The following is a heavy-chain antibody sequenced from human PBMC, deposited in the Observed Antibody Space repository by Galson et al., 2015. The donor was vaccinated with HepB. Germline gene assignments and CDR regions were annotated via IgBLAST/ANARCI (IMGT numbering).Heavy chain of an antibody. D-gene: IGHD4-17*01. Sequence: SLRLSCAASGFTFSSHGMHWARQAPGKGLEWVAVIWHDGSNKYYADSMKGRFTISRDNSKNTLYLQMSSLRAEDTAVYYCAREGLTAMTLFDYWGQGTLVTVSS. V-gene: IGHV3-33*01. CDR1: GFTFSSHG. CDR3: AREGLTAMTLFDY. CDR2: IWHDGSNK. J-gene: IGHJ4*02.